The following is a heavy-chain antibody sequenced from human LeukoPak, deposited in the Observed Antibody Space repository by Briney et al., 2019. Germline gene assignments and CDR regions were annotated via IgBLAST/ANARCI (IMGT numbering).Heavy chain of an antibody. Sequence: ASVKVSCKASGYTFDNYGISWVRQAPGQGLEWMGWISAYDGNTNYANKLQGRVTMTTDASKSRDFMEVRRVTSEETDVYFCARDFGMFTISHGDAFAIWGQGTVVTVSS. D-gene: IGHD5-24*01. J-gene: IGHJ3*02. V-gene: IGHV1-18*01. CDR1: GYTFDNYG. CDR2: ISAYDGNT. CDR3: ARDFGMFTISHGDAFAI.